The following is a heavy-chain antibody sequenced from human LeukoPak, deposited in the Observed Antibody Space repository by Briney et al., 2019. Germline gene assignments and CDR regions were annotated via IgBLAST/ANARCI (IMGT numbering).Heavy chain of an antibody. CDR2: ISGSGGST. CDR3: ARYTMVRGGRQDY. Sequence: GGSLRLSCAASGFTFSSYAMSWVRQAPGKGLEWVSAISGSGGSTYYADSVKGRFTISRDNSKNTLYLQMNILRAEDTAVYYCARYTMVRGGRQDYWGQGTLVTVSS. V-gene: IGHV3-23*01. CDR1: GFTFSSYA. J-gene: IGHJ4*02. D-gene: IGHD3-10*01.